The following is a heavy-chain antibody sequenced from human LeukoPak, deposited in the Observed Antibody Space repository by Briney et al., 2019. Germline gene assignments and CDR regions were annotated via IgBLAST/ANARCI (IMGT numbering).Heavy chain of an antibody. Sequence: GGSLRLSCAASGFTVSSNYMSWVRQAPGKGLEWVSVIYSGGSTYYADSVKGRFTISRDNSKNTLYLQMNSLRAKDTAVYYCALLRTYYFDYWGQGTLVTVSS. D-gene: IGHD4-17*01. CDR2: IYSGGST. J-gene: IGHJ4*02. CDR3: ALLRTYYFDY. V-gene: IGHV3-53*01. CDR1: GFTVSSNY.